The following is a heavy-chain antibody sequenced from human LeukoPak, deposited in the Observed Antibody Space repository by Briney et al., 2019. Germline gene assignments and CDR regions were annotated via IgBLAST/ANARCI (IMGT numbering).Heavy chain of an antibody. CDR2: IIPILGIA. Sequence: GSSVKVSCKASGGTFSSYAISWVRQAPGQGLEWMGRIIPILGIANYAQKFQGRVTITADKSTSTAYMELRSLRSDDTAVYYCARDEGTMIVAEFDYWGQGTLVTVSS. V-gene: IGHV1-69*04. D-gene: IGHD3-22*01. CDR1: GGTFSSYA. CDR3: ARDEGTMIVAEFDY. J-gene: IGHJ4*02.